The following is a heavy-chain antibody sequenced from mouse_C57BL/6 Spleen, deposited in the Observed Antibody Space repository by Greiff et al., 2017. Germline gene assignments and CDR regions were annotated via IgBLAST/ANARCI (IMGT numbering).Heavy chain of an antibody. J-gene: IGHJ4*01. CDR2: IYPGDGDT. CDR3: ARGRDLLKAMDY. V-gene: IGHV1-82*01. CDR1: GYAFSSSW. Sequence: QVQLQQSGPELVKPGASVKISCKASGYAFSSSWMNWVKQRPGKGLEWIGRIYPGDGDTNYNGKFKGKATLTADKASSTAYMQLSSPTSKDSAVDFCARGRDLLKAMDYWGQGTSVTVSS. D-gene: IGHD1-3*01.